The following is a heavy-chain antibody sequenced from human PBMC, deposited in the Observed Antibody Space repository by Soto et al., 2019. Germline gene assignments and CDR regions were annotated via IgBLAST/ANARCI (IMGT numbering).Heavy chain of an antibody. D-gene: IGHD5-12*01. J-gene: IGHJ6*02. Sequence: PSHTLSLPCAISGHSVSRNSAAWDWVRQSPSRGLEWLGRTYYRSKWYNDYAVTVKSRITINTDTSKNQFYLQLNSVTPEDTAVYYCARDPWLQGYYYYGMDVWGQGTTVTVSS. CDR3: ARDPWLQGYYYYGMDV. CDR2: TYYRSKWYN. V-gene: IGHV6-1*01. CDR1: GHSVSRNSAA.